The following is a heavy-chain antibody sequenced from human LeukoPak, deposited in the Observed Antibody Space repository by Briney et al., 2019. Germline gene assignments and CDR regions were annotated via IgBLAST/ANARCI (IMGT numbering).Heavy chain of an antibody. D-gene: IGHD6-6*01. CDR2: ISSSSSTI. CDR1: GFTFSSYS. Sequence: GGSLRLSCAASGFTFSSYSMNWVRQAPGKGLEWASYISSSSSTIYYADSVKGRFTISRDNAKNSLYLQMNSLRAEDTAVYYCARAKTYSSSSRQDYWGQGTLVTVSS. CDR3: ARAKTYSSSSRQDY. V-gene: IGHV3-48*01. J-gene: IGHJ4*02.